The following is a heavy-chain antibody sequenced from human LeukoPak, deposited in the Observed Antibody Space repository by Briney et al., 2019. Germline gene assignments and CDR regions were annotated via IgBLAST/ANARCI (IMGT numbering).Heavy chain of an antibody. J-gene: IGHJ6*02. CDR1: GFTFSSYS. Sequence: GGSLRLSCAASGFTFSSYSMNWVRQAPGKGLEWVSSISSSSSDIYYADSVKGRFTISRDNAKNSLYLQMNRLRAEDTAVYYCARESHYYDSGGYYGGYYYYGMDVWGQGTTVTVSS. CDR2: ISSSSSDI. CDR3: ARESHYYDSGGYYGGYYYYGMDV. D-gene: IGHD3-22*01. V-gene: IGHV3-21*01.